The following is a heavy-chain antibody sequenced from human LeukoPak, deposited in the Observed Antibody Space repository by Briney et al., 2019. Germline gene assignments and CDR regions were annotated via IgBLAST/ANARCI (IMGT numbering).Heavy chain of an antibody. CDR2: ISSSSTI. J-gene: IGHJ4*02. D-gene: IGHD2-15*01. CDR3: ARGGTFSSLAY. Sequence: GGSLRLSCAASGFTFSSYSINWVRQAPGKGLEWVSYISSSSTISYADSVKGRFTISRDNANNSLYLQMNSLRDEDTAVYYCARGGTFSSLAYWGQGTLVTVSS. CDR1: GFTFSSYS. V-gene: IGHV3-48*02.